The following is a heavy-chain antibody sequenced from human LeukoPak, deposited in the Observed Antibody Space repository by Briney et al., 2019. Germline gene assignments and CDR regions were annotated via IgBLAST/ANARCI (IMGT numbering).Heavy chain of an antibody. D-gene: IGHD3-22*01. Sequence: SETLSLTCTVSGDSISSITYYWGWIRQPPGKGLQWIGSIYYTGTTSYNPSLRSRVTISVDTSKNQFSLKLSSVTVADAALYYCARHSMAHYDSHVSRPHFDYWGQGALVTVSS. V-gene: IGHV4-39*01. CDR3: ARHSMAHYDSHVSRPHFDY. CDR1: GDSISSITYY. CDR2: IYYTGTT. J-gene: IGHJ4*02.